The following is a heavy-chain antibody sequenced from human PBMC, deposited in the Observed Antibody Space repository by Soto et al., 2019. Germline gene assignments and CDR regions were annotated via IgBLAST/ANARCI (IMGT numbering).Heavy chain of an antibody. V-gene: IGHV4-38-2*01. J-gene: IGHJ5*02. CDR2: IYHSGST. Sequence: SETLSLTCAVSGYSISSGYYWGWIRQPPGKGLEWIGSIYHSGSTYYNPSLKSRVTISVDTSKNQFSMKLSSVTAADTAVYYCARGPYSSPHGDWFQPLGQGTLVNLSS. CDR1: GYSISSGYY. CDR3: ARGPYSSPHGDWFQP. D-gene: IGHD6-13*01.